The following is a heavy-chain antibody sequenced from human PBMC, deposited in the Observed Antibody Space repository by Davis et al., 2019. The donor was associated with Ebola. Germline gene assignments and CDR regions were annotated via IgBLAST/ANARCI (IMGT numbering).Heavy chain of an antibody. Sequence: PGGSLRLSCSVSGGSIRDGYYYWAWIRQPPGQGLEWIGSIYYSGGTYYHPSLRSRSTMAIDTSTNHFSLTVTSVTAADTAVYYCARDAIAVAGLDYWGQGTLVTVSS. CDR1: GGSIRDGYYY. D-gene: IGHD6-19*01. V-gene: IGHV4-39*07. J-gene: IGHJ4*02. CDR2: IYYSGGT. CDR3: ARDAIAVAGLDY.